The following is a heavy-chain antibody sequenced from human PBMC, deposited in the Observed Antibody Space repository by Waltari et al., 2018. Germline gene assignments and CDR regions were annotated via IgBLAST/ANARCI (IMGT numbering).Heavy chain of an antibody. CDR2: IKQDGSEK. CDR1: GLSFSNYG. D-gene: IGHD6-13*01. Sequence: EVQLVESGGGLAQPGGSVRLSCAASGLSFSNYGMTWVRQASGKGPEWVANIKQDGSEKYYMDSVKGRFTISRDNAKNSLYLQMNNLRVEDTAVYYCTRGGRDSSWYWRDWGQGTLVTVSS. V-gene: IGHV3-7*01. CDR3: TRGGRDSSWYWRD. J-gene: IGHJ4*02.